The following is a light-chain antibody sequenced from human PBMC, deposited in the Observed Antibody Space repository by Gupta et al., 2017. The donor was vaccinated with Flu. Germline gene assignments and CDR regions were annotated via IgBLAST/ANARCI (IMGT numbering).Light chain of an antibody. CDR2: TDN. CDR3: AAVYDSPPGPV. J-gene: IGLJ3*02. V-gene: IGLV1-47*01. Sequence: VPMSLPGGSSNSGGHNMSWCQQLPRAAPPLLVYTDNRRPSGVPDHFSGSKSGASAALAISGLLAEDDADYYCAAVYDSPPGPVFGGGTKLTVL. CDR1: SSNSGGHN.